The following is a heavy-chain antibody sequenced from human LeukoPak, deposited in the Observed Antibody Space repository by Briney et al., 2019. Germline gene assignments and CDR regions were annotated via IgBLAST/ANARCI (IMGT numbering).Heavy chain of an antibody. D-gene: IGHD2-15*01. Sequence: SGGSLRLSCAASGLTFDAYAMHWVRQAPGRGLEWVSLISGDGGSTYYADSVKGRFTISRDNSKNSVYLQMNSLRTEDTALYYCAKDIYCIGGSCYSHFDYWGQGTVVTVSS. CDR3: AKDIYCIGGSCYSHFDY. CDR1: GLTFDAYA. V-gene: IGHV3-43*02. J-gene: IGHJ4*02. CDR2: ISGDGGST.